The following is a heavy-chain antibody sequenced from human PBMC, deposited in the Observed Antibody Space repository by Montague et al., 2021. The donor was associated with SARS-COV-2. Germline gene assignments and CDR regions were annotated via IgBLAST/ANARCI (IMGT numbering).Heavy chain of an antibody. CDR3: ARDTRIAMLVVVTRYGLDV. D-gene: IGHD3-22*01. V-gene: IGHV4-38-2*02. Sequence: SETLSLTCTVSGFSIGSGDYWGWIRQPPGKGLEWIGSIYHSGTTYYNPPLQSRLTMSIDTSTNQFSLRLTSVTAADTAVYYCARDTRIAMLVVVTRYGLDVWGQGTTVTVSS. CDR1: GFSIGSGDY. CDR2: IYHSGTT. J-gene: IGHJ6*02.